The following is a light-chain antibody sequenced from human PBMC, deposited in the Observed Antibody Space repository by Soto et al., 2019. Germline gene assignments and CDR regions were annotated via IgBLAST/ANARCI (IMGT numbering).Light chain of an antibody. CDR2: DAC. Sequence: EIVLTQPPATLSLSPGERATLSCRASQSVSSYLAWYQQKPGQAPRLLIYDACNRATGIPARFSGSGSGTDFTLTISSLEPEDFAVYYCQQRSNWPPWTFGQGTKVEIK. CDR3: QQRSNWPPWT. J-gene: IGKJ1*01. V-gene: IGKV3-11*01. CDR1: QSVSSY.